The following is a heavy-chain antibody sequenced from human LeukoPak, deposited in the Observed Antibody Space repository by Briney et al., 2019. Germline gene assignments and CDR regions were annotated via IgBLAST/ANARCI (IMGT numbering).Heavy chain of an antibody. CDR2: IYYSGST. CDR1: GGSISSYY. V-gene: IGHV4-39*01. J-gene: IGHJ4*02. D-gene: IGHD6-6*01. Sequence: SETLSLTCTVSGGSISSYYWGWIRQPPGKGLEWIGSIYYSGSTYYNPSLKSRVTISVDTSKNQFSLKLSSVTAADTAVYYCATLSIAARIDYWGQGTLVTVSS. CDR3: ATLSIAARIDY.